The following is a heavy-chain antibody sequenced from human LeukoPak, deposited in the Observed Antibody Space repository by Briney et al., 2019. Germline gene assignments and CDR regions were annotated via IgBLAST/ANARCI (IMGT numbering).Heavy chain of an antibody. V-gene: IGHV4-34*01. CDR2: INHSGST. D-gene: IGHD1-1*01. CDR3: ARHDWNDAIDY. CDR1: GGSISSYY. Sequence: SETLSLTCTVSGGSISSYYWSWIRQPPGKGLEWIGEINHSGSTNYNPSLKSRVTISVDTSKNQFSLKLSSVTAADTAVYYCARHDWNDAIDYWGQGTLVTVSS. J-gene: IGHJ4*02.